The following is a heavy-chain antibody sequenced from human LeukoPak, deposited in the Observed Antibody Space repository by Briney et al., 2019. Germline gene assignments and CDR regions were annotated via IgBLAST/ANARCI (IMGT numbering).Heavy chain of an antibody. CDR3: ARGNILTGYCFDF. V-gene: IGHV4-34*01. CDR1: GGSNTGYY. CDR2: IHYTGAT. J-gene: IGHJ4*02. D-gene: IGHD3-9*01. Sequence: SETLSLTGAVYGGSNTGYYWSWIRQTPGRGLEWVGEIHYTGATSYNPSLKSRATISTDTSKNQFSLRLSSVTAADTAVYYRARGNILTGYCFDFWGQGALVTVSS.